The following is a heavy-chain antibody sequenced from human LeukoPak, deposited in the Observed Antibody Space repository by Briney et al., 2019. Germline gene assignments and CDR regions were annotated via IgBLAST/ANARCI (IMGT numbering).Heavy chain of an antibody. V-gene: IGHV4-39*07. Sequence: SETLSLTCTVSGGSISSYYWGWIRQPPGKGLEWIGSSYYSGSTYYNPSLKSRVTISVDTSKNQFSLKLSSVTAADTAVYYCARVSGWNPLQAAHLDYWGQGILVTVSS. CDR1: GGSISSYY. J-gene: IGHJ4*02. D-gene: IGHD6-19*01. CDR3: ARVSGWNPLQAAHLDY. CDR2: SYYSGST.